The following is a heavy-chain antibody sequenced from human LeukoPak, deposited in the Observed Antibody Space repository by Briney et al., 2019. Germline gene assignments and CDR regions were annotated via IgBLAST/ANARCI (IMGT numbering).Heavy chain of an antibody. D-gene: IGHD2-2*01. Sequence: ASVKVSCKASGYTFTSYDINWVRQATGQGLEWMGWMNPNSGNTGYAQKFQGRVTMTRNTSISTAYMELSSLRSEGTAVYYCARESVPSEYYYYYMDVWGKGTTVTVSS. V-gene: IGHV1-8*01. CDR1: GYTFTSYD. J-gene: IGHJ6*03. CDR3: ARESVPSEYYYYYMDV. CDR2: MNPNSGNT.